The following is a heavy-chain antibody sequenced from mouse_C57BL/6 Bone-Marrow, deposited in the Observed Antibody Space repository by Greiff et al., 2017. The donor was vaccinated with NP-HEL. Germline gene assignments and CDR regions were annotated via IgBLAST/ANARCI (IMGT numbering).Heavy chain of an antibody. CDR1: GFTFSDYY. D-gene: IGHD1-1*01. Sequence: EVKLVESEGGLVQPGSSMKLSCTASGFTFSDYYMAWVRQVPEKGLEWVANINYDGSSTYYLDSLKSRFIISRDNAKNILYLQMSSLKSEDTATYYCAREGFPSYYCGSSYPYYFDYWGQGTTLTVSS. CDR2: INYDGSST. V-gene: IGHV5-16*01. J-gene: IGHJ2*01. CDR3: AREGFPSYYCGSSYPYYFDY.